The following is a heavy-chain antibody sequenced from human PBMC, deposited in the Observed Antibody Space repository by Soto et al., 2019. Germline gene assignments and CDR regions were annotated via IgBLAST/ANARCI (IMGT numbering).Heavy chain of an antibody. D-gene: IGHD3-10*01. CDR3: VPTYYYGSGSYQYGMDV. J-gene: IGHJ6*02. CDR1: VFTSSNAW. V-gene: IGHV3-15*01. CDR2: IKSKTDGGTT. Sequence: PVGSLRLSCASSVFTSSNAWMSWVRQSPGKGLEWVGRIKSKTDGGTTDYAAPVKGRFTISRDDSKNTLYLQMNSLKTEDTAVYYCVPTYYYGSGSYQYGMDVWGQGTTVTVSS.